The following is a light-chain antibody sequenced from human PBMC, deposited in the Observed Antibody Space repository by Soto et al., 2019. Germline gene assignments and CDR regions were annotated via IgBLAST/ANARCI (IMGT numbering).Light chain of an antibody. J-gene: IGKJ1*01. Sequence: DYRVTQSAATLSASFGDRVTITCRASQNIYTWLAWYQQKPGIAPKLLIHKASTLESGVPSRFSGGGFGTEFTLTISGLQPEDSATYYCQQYERYSTFGQGTKVDIK. CDR3: QQYERYST. CDR2: KAS. V-gene: IGKV1-5*03. CDR1: QNIYTW.